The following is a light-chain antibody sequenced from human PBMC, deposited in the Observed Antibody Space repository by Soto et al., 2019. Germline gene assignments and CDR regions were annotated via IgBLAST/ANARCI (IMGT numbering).Light chain of an antibody. V-gene: IGKV3-20*01. CDR2: GAS. CDR3: QQYGSSPLT. J-gene: IGKJ4*01. Sequence: IVLTQSPGTLSLSPGERATLSCRASQSVSSSYLAWYKQKPGQAPRLLIYGASSRATGIPDRFSGSGSGTEFTLTISRLEPEDFAVYYCQQYGSSPLTFGGGTKVDIK. CDR1: QSVSSSY.